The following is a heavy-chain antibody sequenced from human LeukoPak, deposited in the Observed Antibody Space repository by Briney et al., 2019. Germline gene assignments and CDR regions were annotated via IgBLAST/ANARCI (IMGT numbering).Heavy chain of an antibody. CDR2: ISSSSGYI. J-gene: IGHJ4*02. CDR3: ARNRIAVAVAFDY. CDR1: GFTFSSYS. V-gene: IGHV3-21*01. D-gene: IGHD6-19*01. Sequence: GGSLRLSCAASGFTFSSYSMNWVRQAPGKGLEWVSSISSSSGYIYYADSVKGRFTISRDNAKNSLYLQMNSLRAEDTAVYYCARNRIAVAVAFDYWGQGTLVTVSS.